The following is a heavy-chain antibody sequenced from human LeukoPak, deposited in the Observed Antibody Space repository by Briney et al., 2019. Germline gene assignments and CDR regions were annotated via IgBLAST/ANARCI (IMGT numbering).Heavy chain of an antibody. CDR3: ARDSGSRSSGLFDY. CDR2: IKQDGSEK. CDR1: GFNFYNFW. Sequence: GGSLRLSCTASGFNFYNFWMTWVRQAPGKGLEWVANIKQDGSEKYYADSAKGRFTISRDNAKNSVSLQIDSLRADDTAVYYCARDSGSRSSGLFDYWGQETLVTVSS. D-gene: IGHD2-15*01. V-gene: IGHV3-7*03. J-gene: IGHJ4*02.